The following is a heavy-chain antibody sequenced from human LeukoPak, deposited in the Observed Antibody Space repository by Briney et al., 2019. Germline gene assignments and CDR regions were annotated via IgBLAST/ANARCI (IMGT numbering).Heavy chain of an antibody. J-gene: IGHJ4*02. V-gene: IGHV3-74*01. CDR3: ARDGAVVGTDFDY. D-gene: IGHD6-13*01. CDR1: GFTFSSYW. CDR2: INSDGSNT. Sequence: GGSLRLSCAASGFTFSSYWMHWVRQAPGKGLVWVSRINSDGSNTRYADSVKGRFTISRDNAKKSVYLQMNSLRVEDTAVYYCARDGAVVGTDFDYWGQGTLVTVSS.